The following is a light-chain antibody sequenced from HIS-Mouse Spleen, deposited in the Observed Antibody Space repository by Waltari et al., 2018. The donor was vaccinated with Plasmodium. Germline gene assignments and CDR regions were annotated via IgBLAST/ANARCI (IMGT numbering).Light chain of an antibody. V-gene: IGLV1-40*01. CDR2: GNS. CDR3: QSYDSSLSGWV. Sequence: QSVLTQPPSVSGAPGQRVTLSCPGSSPNIGAGYDVPWYQQLPGTAPKLLIYGNSNRPSGVPDRFSGSKSGTSASLAITGLQAEDEADYYCQSYDSSLSGWVFGGGTKLTVL. CDR1: SPNIGAGYD. J-gene: IGLJ3*02.